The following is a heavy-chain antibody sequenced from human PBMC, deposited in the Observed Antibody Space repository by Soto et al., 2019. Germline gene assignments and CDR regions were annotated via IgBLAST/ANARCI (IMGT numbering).Heavy chain of an antibody. D-gene: IGHD5-18*01. CDR1: GFTFSSYA. J-gene: IGHJ4*02. Sequence: PGGSLRLSCAVSGFTFSSYAMCWARQAPGKGLERVSAIRGSGGSTYYADSVKGRFTISRDNSKNTLYLQRNSLRAEDTAVYYCAKDRLASWIQLWSYFDYWGQGPLVTVSS. CDR3: AKDRLASWIQLWSYFDY. CDR2: IRGSGGST. V-gene: IGHV3-23*01.